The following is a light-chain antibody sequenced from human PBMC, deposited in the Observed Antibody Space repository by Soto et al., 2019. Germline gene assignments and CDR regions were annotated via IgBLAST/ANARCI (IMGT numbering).Light chain of an antibody. CDR2: EVS. V-gene: IGLV2-8*01. Sequence: QSVLTAPPSASGSPGQSVTISCTGTSSDVGGYNYVSWYQQHPGKAPKLMIYEVSQRPSGVPDRFSGSKSGNTASLTVSGLQAEDEADYYCNSYAGSNNVFGTGPKVTVL. CDR1: SSDVGGYNY. CDR3: NSYAGSNNV. J-gene: IGLJ1*01.